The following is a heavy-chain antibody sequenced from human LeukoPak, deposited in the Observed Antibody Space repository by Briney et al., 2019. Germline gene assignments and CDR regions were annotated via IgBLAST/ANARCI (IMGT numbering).Heavy chain of an antibody. Sequence: GGSLRLSCAASGFTVSSNYMNWVRQAPGKGLEWVSYISSSGSTRYYADSVKGRFTISRDSAKNSLYLQMNSLRAEDTAVYYCAREGDWWKPFDFWGQGTLVTVSS. CDR2: ISSSGSTR. CDR1: GFTVSSNY. D-gene: IGHD2-8*02. J-gene: IGHJ4*02. V-gene: IGHV3-48*03. CDR3: AREGDWWKPFDF.